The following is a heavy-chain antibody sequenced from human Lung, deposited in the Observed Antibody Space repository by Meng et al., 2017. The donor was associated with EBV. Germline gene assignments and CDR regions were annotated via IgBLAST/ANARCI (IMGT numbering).Heavy chain of an antibody. CDR1: GDSVSSSRAA. CDR2: TYYRSKWYN. Sequence: QVPLQQSGPGLVTPSQTLSLPLVISGDSVSSSRAAWTWIRQSPSRGLEWLGRTYYRSKWYNDYAVFVKSRITINPDTSKNQFSLQLNSVTPEDTAVYYCARGATSVFDLWGRGTLVTVSS. V-gene: IGHV6-1*01. J-gene: IGHJ2*01. CDR3: ARGATSVFDL.